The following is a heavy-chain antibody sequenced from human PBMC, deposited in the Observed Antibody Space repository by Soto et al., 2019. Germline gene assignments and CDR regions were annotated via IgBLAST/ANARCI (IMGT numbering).Heavy chain of an antibody. Sequence: LRLSCAASGFTFSDYYMSWIRQAPGKGLEWVSYISSSGSTIYYADSVKGRFTISRDNAKNSLYLQMNSLRAEDTAVYYCARDSPQMTTVTLTDYWGQGTLVTVSS. J-gene: IGHJ4*02. CDR2: ISSSGSTI. D-gene: IGHD4-17*01. V-gene: IGHV3-11*01. CDR1: GFTFSDYY. CDR3: ARDSPQMTTVTLTDY.